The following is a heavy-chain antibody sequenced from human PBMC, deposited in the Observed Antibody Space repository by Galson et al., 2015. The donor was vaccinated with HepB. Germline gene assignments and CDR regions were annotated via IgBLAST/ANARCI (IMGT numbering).Heavy chain of an antibody. CDR3: AAPRGMITFGGVFDAFDI. CDR2: IVVGSGNT. J-gene: IGHJ3*02. V-gene: IGHV1-58*01. Sequence: SVKVSCKASGFTFTSSAVQWVRQARGQRLEWIGWIVVGSGNTNYAQKFQERVTITRDMSTSTAYMELSSLRSEDTAVYYCAAPRGMITFGGVFDAFDIWGQGTMVTVSS. CDR1: GFTFTSSA. D-gene: IGHD3-16*01.